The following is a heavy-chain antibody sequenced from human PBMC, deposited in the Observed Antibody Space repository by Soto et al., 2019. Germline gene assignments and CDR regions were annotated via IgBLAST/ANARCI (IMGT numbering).Heavy chain of an antibody. Sequence: QVQLVESGGGLVKPGGSLRLSCAASGFTFSDYYMSWIRQAPGKGLEWVSYISSSSSYTNYADSVKGRFTIPRNNAKNSLYLQMTSLRAEDKAVYYCARTTIAARPDNWFDPWGQGTLVTVSS. CDR1: GFTFSDYY. CDR2: ISSSSSYT. V-gene: IGHV3-11*06. J-gene: IGHJ5*02. D-gene: IGHD6-6*01. CDR3: ARTTIAARPDNWFDP.